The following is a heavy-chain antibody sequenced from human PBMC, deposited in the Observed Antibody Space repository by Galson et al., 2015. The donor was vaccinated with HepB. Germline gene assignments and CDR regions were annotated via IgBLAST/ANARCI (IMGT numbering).Heavy chain of an antibody. CDR1: GFIFSSYA. CDR3: AKDPEGYCSSTSCSLAGFDY. J-gene: IGHJ4*02. CDR2: ISGSGGST. D-gene: IGHD2-2*01. Sequence: SLRLSCAASGFIFSSYAMSWVRQAPGKGLEWVSAISGSGGSTYYADSVKGRFTISRDNSKNTLYLQMNSLRAEDTAVYYCAKDPEGYCSSTSCSLAGFDYWGQGTLVTVSS. V-gene: IGHV3-23*01.